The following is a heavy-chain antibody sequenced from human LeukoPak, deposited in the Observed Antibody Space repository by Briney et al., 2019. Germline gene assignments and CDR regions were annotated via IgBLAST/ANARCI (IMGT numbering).Heavy chain of an antibody. CDR2: ISSSSSYI. CDR3: ARDLVVVTASSPYYYYCMDV. J-gene: IGHJ6*03. D-gene: IGHD2-21*02. Sequence: PGGSLRLSCAASGFTFSSYSMNWVRQAPGKGLEWVSSISSSSSYIYYADSVKGRFTISRDNDKNLLYLQMNSLRAEDTAVYYCARDLVVVTASSPYYYYCMDVWGKGTTVTVSS. V-gene: IGHV3-21*06. CDR1: GFTFSSYS.